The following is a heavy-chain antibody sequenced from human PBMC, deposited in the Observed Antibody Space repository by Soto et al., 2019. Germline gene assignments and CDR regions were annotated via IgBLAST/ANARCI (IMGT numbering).Heavy chain of an antibody. CDR2: INHSGST. D-gene: IGHD2-2*01. CDR3: ARVRCSSTSCYGGDFDY. J-gene: IGHJ4*02. Sequence: QVQLQQWGAGLLKPSETLSLTCAVYGGSFSGYYWSWIRQPPGKGLEWIGEINHSGSTNYNPSLKSRVTISVDTSKDQFSLKLSSVPAADTAVYYCARVRCSSTSCYGGDFDYWGQGTLVTVSS. V-gene: IGHV4-34*01. CDR1: GGSFSGYY.